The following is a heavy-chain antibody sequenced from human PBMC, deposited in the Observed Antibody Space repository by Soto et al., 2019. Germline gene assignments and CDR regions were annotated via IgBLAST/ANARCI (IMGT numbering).Heavy chain of an antibody. CDR2: IYYSGST. CDR1: GGSISSYY. J-gene: IGHJ5*02. CDR3: ARQSRSSSGWYVEYWFDP. D-gene: IGHD6-19*01. Sequence: SETLSLTCTVSGGSISSYYWSWIRQPPGKGLEWIGYIYYSGSTNYNPSLKSRVTISVDTSKNQFSLKLSSVTAADTTVYYCARQSRSSSGWYVEYWFDPWGQGTLVTVSS. V-gene: IGHV4-59*08.